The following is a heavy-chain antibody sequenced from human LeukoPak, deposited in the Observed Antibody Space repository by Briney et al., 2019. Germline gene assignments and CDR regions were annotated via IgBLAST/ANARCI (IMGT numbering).Heavy chain of an antibody. Sequence: SETLSLTCTVSGGSISSHYWSWIRQPPGKGLEWIGYIYYSGSTNYNASLKSRVTISVDTSKNQFSLKLSSVTAADTAVYYCARAGKSGYDYLDYWGQGTLVTVSS. D-gene: IGHD5-12*01. CDR2: IYYSGST. CDR1: GGSISSHY. J-gene: IGHJ4*02. V-gene: IGHV4-59*08. CDR3: ARAGKSGYDYLDY.